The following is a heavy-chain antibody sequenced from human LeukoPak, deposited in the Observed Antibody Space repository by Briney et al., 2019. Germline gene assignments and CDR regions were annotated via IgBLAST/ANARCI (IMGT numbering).Heavy chain of an antibody. Sequence: GGSLRLSCAASGFTFSTHSMYWVRQAPGKGLEWVSSIIASSNFIHYAESVRGRFTISTDNAKNSLYLQMNSLGAQDTAVYYCARPATGYCSSAGCHWDSWGQGTLVTVSS. V-gene: IGHV3-21*01. CDR1: GFTFSTHS. D-gene: IGHD2-2*01. CDR3: ARPATGYCSSAGCHWDS. J-gene: IGHJ4*02. CDR2: IIASSNFI.